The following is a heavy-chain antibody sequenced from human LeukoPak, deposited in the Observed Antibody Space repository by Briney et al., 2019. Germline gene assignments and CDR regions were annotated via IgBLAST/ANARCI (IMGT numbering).Heavy chain of an antibody. V-gene: IGHV3-30*02. CDR1: GFTFRNYG. Sequence: PGGSLKLSCAASGFTFRNYGMHWVRQAPGKGLEWVAFIRYDGSSEYYADSVKGRFTISRDNSTNTLYLQINSLRDEDTALYYCAKDGAAVVADPHYMDVWGKGTTVTVSS. CDR3: AKDGAAVVADPHYMDV. J-gene: IGHJ6*03. CDR2: IRYDGSSE. D-gene: IGHD2-15*01.